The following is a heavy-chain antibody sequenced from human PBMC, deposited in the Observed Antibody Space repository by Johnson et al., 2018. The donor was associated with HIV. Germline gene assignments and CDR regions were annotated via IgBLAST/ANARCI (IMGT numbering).Heavy chain of an antibody. CDR2: ISGSGGST. J-gene: IGHJ3*01. CDR1: GFTFSDYY. Sequence: VQLVESGGGLVKPGGSLRLSCAASGFTFSDYYMSWIRQAPGKGLEWVSAISGSGGSTYYADSVKGRFTISRDNSKNTLYLQMNSLRAEDTAVYYCAKEEGIAAAGGAFDVWGQGTMVIVSS. CDR3: AKEEGIAAAGGAFDV. V-gene: IGHV3-23*04. D-gene: IGHD6-13*01.